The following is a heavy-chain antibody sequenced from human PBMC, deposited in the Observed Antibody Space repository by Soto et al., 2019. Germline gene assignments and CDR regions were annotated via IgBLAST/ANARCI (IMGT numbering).Heavy chain of an antibody. CDR3: ARVGYSSSSLDY. Sequence: GGSLRLSCAASGFTFSNYWMTWVRQAPGKGLEWVGNINQDGSVKYYVGSVKGRFTMSRDNAKNSQFLQMNSLTAEDTAVYYCARVGYSSSSLDYWGQGTLVTVSS. CDR1: GFTFSNYW. CDR2: INQDGSVK. V-gene: IGHV3-7*03. J-gene: IGHJ4*02. D-gene: IGHD6-6*01.